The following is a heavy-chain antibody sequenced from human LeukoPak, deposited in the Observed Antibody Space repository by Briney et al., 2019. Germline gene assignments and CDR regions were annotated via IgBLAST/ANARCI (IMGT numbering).Heavy chain of an antibody. CDR1: GFILSSYW. D-gene: IGHD6-19*01. J-gene: IGHJ4*02. V-gene: IGHV3-7*05. Sequence: PGGSLRLSCAASGFILSSYWMSWARQATGKGLEWVANIKQDGSEQFYVHSVRGRFTNSRNNAKNSLYLQMNSLRAEDTAIYYCARESAGGPDYWGQGTLVTVSS. CDR2: IKQDGSEQ. CDR3: ARESAGGPDY.